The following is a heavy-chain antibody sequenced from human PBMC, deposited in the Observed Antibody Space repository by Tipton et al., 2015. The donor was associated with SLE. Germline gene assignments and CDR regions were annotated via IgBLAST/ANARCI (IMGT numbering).Heavy chain of an antibody. CDR3: ARGPYDSSGLFQH. CDR2: IYYSGST. J-gene: IGHJ1*01. D-gene: IGHD3-22*01. Sequence: TLSLTCTVSGGSISSYYWSWIRQPRGKGLEWIGYIYYSGSTNYNPSLKSRVTISVDTSKNQFSLKLSSVTAADTAVYYCARGPYDSSGLFQHWGQGTLVTVSS. CDR1: GGSISSYY. V-gene: IGHV4-59*01.